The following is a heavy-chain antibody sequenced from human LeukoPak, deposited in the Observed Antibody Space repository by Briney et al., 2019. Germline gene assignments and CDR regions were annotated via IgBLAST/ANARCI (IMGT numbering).Heavy chain of an antibody. D-gene: IGHD2-2*02. V-gene: IGHV4-34*01. CDR2: INHSGST. Sequence: SETLSLTCAVYGGSFSGYYWSWIRQPPGKGLEWIGEINHSGSTNYNPSLKSRVTISVDTSKNQFSLKLSSVTAADTAVYYCARGGYCSSTSCYTGDLDYWGQGTLVTVSS. CDR3: ARGGYCSSTSCYTGDLDY. J-gene: IGHJ4*02. CDR1: GGSFSGYY.